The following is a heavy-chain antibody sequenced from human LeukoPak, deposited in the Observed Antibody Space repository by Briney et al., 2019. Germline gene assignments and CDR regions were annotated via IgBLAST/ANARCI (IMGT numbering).Heavy chain of an antibody. J-gene: IGHJ3*02. V-gene: IGHV4-34*01. CDR1: GGSFSGYY. CDR3: ARGSHGHYDSRDGFDM. D-gene: IGHD3-22*01. CDR2: INHSGST. Sequence: SETLSLTCAVYGGSFSGYYWSWIRQPPGKGLEWIGEINHSGSTNYDSSLKSRVTISVDTSKNQFSLKLTSVTAADTAVYYCARGSHGHYDSRDGFDMWGRGTMVTVSS.